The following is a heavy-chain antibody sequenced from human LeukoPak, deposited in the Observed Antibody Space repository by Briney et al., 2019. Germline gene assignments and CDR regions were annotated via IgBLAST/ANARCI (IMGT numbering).Heavy chain of an antibody. CDR1: GYTFTNYD. CDR2: MNPNSGGT. D-gene: IGHD5-12*01. CDR3: ASLSGYDPTFDY. Sequence: ASVKVSCKASGYTFTNYDINWVRQATGQGLEWMGWMNPNSGGTNYAQKFQGRVTMTRDTSISTAYMELSRLGSDDTAVYYCASLSGYDPTFDYWGQGTLVTVSS. J-gene: IGHJ4*02. V-gene: IGHV1-2*02.